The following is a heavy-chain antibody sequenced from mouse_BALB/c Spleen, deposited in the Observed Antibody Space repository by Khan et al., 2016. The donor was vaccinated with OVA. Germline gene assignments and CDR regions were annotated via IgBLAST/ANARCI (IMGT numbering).Heavy chain of an antibody. J-gene: IGHJ3*01. CDR3: TRSGYGTFAY. V-gene: IGHV1S81*02. D-gene: IGHD2-1*01. CDR2: INPSTGGT. Sequence: VQPQESGAELVKPGASVRLSCKASGYTFTSYYLYWVKQRPGHGLEWSGDINPSTGGTNFNEKLKSKVTLTVDKSSRTAYMQLRSLTSEDCAVYNCTRSGYGTFAYWGQGTLVTV. CDR1: GYTFTSYY.